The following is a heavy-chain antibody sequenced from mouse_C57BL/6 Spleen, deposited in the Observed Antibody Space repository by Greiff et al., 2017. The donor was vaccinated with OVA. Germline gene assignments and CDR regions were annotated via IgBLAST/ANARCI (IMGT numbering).Heavy chain of an antibody. CDR3: ARSGDYHAMDY. CDR2: IYPSDSET. J-gene: IGHJ4*01. Sequence: VQLQQPGAELVRPGSSVKLSCKASGYTFTSYWMEWVKQRPGQGLEWIGNIYPSDSETHYNQKFKDKATLTVDKSSSTAYMQLSSLTSEDSAVYYGARSGDYHAMDYWGQGTSVTVSS. CDR1: GYTFTSYW. D-gene: IGHD3-1*01. V-gene: IGHV1-61*01.